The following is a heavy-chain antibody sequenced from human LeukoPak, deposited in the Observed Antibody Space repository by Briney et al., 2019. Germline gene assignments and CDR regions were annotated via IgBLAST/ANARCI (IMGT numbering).Heavy chain of an antibody. CDR1: GRPISSGGYY. D-gene: IGHD2-2*01. J-gene: IGHJ4*02. CDR2: IYYSGST. CDR3: ARGVRIWGNVVVPAAMSYFDY. Sequence: SETLSLTCTVSGRPISSGGYYWSWIRQHPGKGLEWIGYIYYSGSTYYNPSLKSRVTISVDTSKNQFSLKLSSVTAADTAVYYCARGVRIWGNVVVPAAMSYFDYWGQGTLVTVSS. V-gene: IGHV4-31*03.